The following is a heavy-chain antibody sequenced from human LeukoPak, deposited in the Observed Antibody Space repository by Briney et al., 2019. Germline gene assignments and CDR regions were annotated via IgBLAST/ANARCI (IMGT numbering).Heavy chain of an antibody. J-gene: IGHJ4*02. CDR2: IWYDGSNK. CDR1: GFTFSSYG. Sequence: PGRSLRLSCAASGFTFSSYGMRWVRQTPGKGLEWVAVIWYDGSNKYYADSVKGRFTISRDNSKNTLYLQMNSLRAEDTAVYYCAKKLGSGSSYWGQGTLVTVSS. V-gene: IGHV3-33*06. D-gene: IGHD3-22*01. CDR3: AKKLGSGSSY.